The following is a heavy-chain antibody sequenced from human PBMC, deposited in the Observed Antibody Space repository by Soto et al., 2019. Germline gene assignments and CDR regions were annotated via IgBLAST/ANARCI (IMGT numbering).Heavy chain of an antibody. CDR1: GYTLTELS. CDR3: ATGRFITFGGVIVRNYYYYYMDV. CDR2: FDPEDGET. J-gene: IGHJ6*03. D-gene: IGHD3-16*02. Sequence: ASVKVSCKVSGYTLTELSMHWVRQAPGKGLEWMGGFDPEDGETIYAQKFQGRVTMTEDTSTDTAYMELSSLRSEDTAVYYCATGRFITFGGVIVRNYYYYYMDVWGKGTTVTVSS. V-gene: IGHV1-24*01.